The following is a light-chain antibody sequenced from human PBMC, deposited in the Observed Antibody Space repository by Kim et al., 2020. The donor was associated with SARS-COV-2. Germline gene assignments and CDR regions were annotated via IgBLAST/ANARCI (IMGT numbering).Light chain of an antibody. CDR2: GAS. Sequence: VSPGERATLSCRASHTIGSNLAWDQQIHGQAPRLLIFGASTRATGIPARFSGSGSGTEFTLTISSLQSEDFAVYYCQQYNNWPPWTFGQGTKLEI. V-gene: IGKV3-15*01. CDR1: HTIGSN. CDR3: QQYNNWPPWT. J-gene: IGKJ1*01.